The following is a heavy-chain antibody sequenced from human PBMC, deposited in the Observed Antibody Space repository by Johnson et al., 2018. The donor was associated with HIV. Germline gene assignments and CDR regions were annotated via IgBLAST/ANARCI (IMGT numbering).Heavy chain of an antibody. CDR2: IWYDGTNK. D-gene: IGHD3-22*01. Sequence: QVQLVESGGGVVQPGRSLRLSCAASGFTFSSYGMHWVRQAPGKGLEWVAVIWYDGTNKYYTDSVKGRFTISRDNSKNTLDLQMNSRRAEDTAVYYCAKGDYYDSRAAFDIWGQGTMVAVSS. CDR1: GFTFSSYG. CDR3: AKGDYYDSRAAFDI. J-gene: IGHJ3*02. V-gene: IGHV3-33*06.